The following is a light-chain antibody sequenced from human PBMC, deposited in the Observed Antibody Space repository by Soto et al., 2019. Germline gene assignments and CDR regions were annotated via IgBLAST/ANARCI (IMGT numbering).Light chain of an antibody. CDR1: SSDVGGYKF. J-gene: IGLJ2*01. CDR3: SSYAGSSVPVA. CDR2: DVT. Sequence: QSALTQPPSASGSPGQSVTISCTGASSDVGGYKFVSWYQQHPGKAPKLMIYDVTKRPSGVPDRFSGSKSGNTASLTVSGLQADDEADYYCSSYAGSSVPVAFGGGTK. V-gene: IGLV2-8*01.